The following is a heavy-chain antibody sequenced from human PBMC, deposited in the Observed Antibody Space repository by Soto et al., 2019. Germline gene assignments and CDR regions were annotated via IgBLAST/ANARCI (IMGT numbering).Heavy chain of an antibody. Sequence: PGGSLRLSCAASGFTFDDYGMSWVRQAPGKGLEWVSGINWNGGSTGYADSVKGQFTNSRDNAKNSLYLQMNRLRAEDTALYHCAREIMGYCSGGSCYSGGFDPWGQGT. CDR2: INWNGGST. V-gene: IGHV3-20*01. CDR3: AREIMGYCSGGSCYSGGFDP. D-gene: IGHD2-15*01. CDR1: GFTFDDYG. J-gene: IGHJ5*02.